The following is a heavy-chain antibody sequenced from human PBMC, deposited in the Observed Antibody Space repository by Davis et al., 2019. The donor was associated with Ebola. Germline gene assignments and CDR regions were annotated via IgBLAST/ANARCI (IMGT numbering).Heavy chain of an antibody. J-gene: IGHJ6*03. CDR1: GFTFSSYA. CDR3: AKRGCSGGSCYYYYYMDV. CDR2: ISGSGGST. V-gene: IGHV3-23*01. Sequence: PGGSLRLSCAASGFTFSSYAMSWVRQAPGKGLEWVSAISGSGGSTYYADSVKGRFTISRDNSKNTLYLQMNSLRAEDTAVYYCAKRGCSGGSCYYYYYMDVWGKGTTVTVSS. D-gene: IGHD2-15*01.